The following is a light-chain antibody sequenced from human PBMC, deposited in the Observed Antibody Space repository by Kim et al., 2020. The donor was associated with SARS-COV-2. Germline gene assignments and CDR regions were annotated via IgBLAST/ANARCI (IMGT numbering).Light chain of an antibody. CDR2: LNSDGSH. J-gene: IGLJ3*02. Sequence: QLVLTQSPSASASLGASVKLTCTLSSGHSSYAIAWHQQQPEKGPRYLMKLNSDGSHSKGDGIPDRFSGSSSGAERYLTISSLQSEDEADYYCQTWGRWVFGGGTQLTVL. CDR3: QTWGRWV. V-gene: IGLV4-69*01. CDR1: SGHSSYA.